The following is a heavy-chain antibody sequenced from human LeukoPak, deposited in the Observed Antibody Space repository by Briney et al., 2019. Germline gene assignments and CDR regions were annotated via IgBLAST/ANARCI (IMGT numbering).Heavy chain of an antibody. D-gene: IGHD5-18*01. Sequence: GGSLRLSCAASGLTFSDFWMHWVRQPPGKGLVWVALVKGNGRTTIYADSVKGRFTISRDNAKNTLYLQMNSLRADDSGVYYCATGHSYGYDYWGQGVLVTVSS. J-gene: IGHJ4*02. CDR2: VKGNGRTT. V-gene: IGHV3-74*01. CDR1: GLTFSDFW. CDR3: ATGHSYGYDY.